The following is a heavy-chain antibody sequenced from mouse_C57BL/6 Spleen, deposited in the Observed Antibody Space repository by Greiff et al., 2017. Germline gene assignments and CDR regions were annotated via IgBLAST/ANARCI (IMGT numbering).Heavy chain of an antibody. CDR2: ISYSGST. J-gene: IGHJ1*03. CDR3: ARGGHITTVPRYWYFDV. Sequence: EVQLQQSGPGMVKPSQSLSLTCTVTGYSITSGYDWHWIRHFPGNKLEWMGYISYSGSTNYNPSLKSRISITHDTSKNHFFLKLNSVTTEDTATYYCARGGHITTVPRYWYFDVWGTGTTVTVSS. D-gene: IGHD1-1*01. V-gene: IGHV3-1*01. CDR1: GYSITSGYD.